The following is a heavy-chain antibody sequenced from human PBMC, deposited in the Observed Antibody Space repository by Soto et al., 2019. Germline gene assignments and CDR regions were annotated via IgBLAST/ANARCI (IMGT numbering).Heavy chain of an antibody. CDR1: GYTFTSYG. Sequence: GASVKVSCKASGYTFTSYGISWVRQAPGQGLEWMGWISAYNGNTNYAQKLQGRVTMTTDTSTSTAYMELRSLRSDDTAVYYCARGYYDFWSGYPLTPSDALDIWGQGTMVTVSS. V-gene: IGHV1-18*04. D-gene: IGHD3-3*01. CDR3: ARGYYDFWSGYPLTPSDALDI. J-gene: IGHJ3*02. CDR2: ISAYNGNT.